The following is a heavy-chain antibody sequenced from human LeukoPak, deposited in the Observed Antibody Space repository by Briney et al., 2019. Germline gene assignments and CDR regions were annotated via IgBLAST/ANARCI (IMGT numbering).Heavy chain of an antibody. Sequence: SETLSLTCTVSGGSISSSSYYWGWIRQPPGKGLEWIGSIYYSGSTYYNPSLKSRVTISVDTSKNQFSLKLSSVTAADTAVYYCARGVGIVVVTGISEDYFDYWGQGTLVTVSS. D-gene: IGHD2-21*02. V-gene: IGHV4-39*07. CDR1: GGSISSSSYY. J-gene: IGHJ4*02. CDR3: ARGVGIVVVTGISEDYFDY. CDR2: IYYSGST.